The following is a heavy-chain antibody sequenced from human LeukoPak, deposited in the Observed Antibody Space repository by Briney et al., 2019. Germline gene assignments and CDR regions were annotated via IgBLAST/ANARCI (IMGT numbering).Heavy chain of an antibody. D-gene: IGHD3-10*01. CDR3: ARDHNYSGSGATGMDV. J-gene: IGHJ6*02. V-gene: IGHV4-59*12. Sequence: PSETLSLTCTASGGSISTYNWSWIRQPPGKGLEWIGYIYYSGSTNYNPSLKSRVTMSVDTSRNQFSLKVNSLTAADTAVYFCARDHNYSGSGATGMDVWGQGTTVTVSS. CDR2: IYYSGST. CDR1: GGSISTYN.